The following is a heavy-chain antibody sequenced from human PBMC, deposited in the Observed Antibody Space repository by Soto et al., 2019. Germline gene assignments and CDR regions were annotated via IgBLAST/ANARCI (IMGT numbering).Heavy chain of an antibody. V-gene: IGHV1-3*01. D-gene: IGHD3-10*01. Sequence: QVQLVQSGAEVKKPGASVKVSCKASGYTFTSYAMHWVRQAPGQRLEWMGWINAGNGNTKYSQKFQGRGTIIRDTSASAADRELSSLRSEDTAGYCCGMVSGLTWFDPGGQGTQVT. J-gene: IGHJ5*02. CDR1: GYTFTSYA. CDR3: GMVSGLTWFDP. CDR2: INAGNGNT.